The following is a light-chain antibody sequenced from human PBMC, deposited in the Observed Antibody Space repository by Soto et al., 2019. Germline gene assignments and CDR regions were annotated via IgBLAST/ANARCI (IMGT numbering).Light chain of an antibody. CDR1: QTISVS. J-gene: IGKJ1*01. Sequence: IQMTQSPSTLSASVGDTVTITCRASQTISVSLAWYRQKPGKAPNLLIYDASTLQEGVPSRFSGSGSGTELTLTVTRLQPDDFATYFCQQYDKYSTFGHGTKVDVK. CDR3: QQYDKYST. V-gene: IGKV1-5*01. CDR2: DAS.